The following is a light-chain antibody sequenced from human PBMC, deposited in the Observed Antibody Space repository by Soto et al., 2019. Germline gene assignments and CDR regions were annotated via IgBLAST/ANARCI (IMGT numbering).Light chain of an antibody. CDR3: CSYAGSSTWV. CDR2: EVT. Sequence: QSALTQPASVSGSLGQSITISCTGTSSDVGGYNFVSWYQQHPGRAPKLMIYEVTNRPSGVSNRFSGSKSGNTASLTISGLQAEDEADYYCCSYAGSSTWVFGGGTKLTVL. J-gene: IGLJ3*02. V-gene: IGLV2-23*02. CDR1: SSDVGGYNF.